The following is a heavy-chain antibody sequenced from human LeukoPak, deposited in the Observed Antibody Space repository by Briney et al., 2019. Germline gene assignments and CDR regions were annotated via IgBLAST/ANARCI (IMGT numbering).Heavy chain of an antibody. CDR2: ISGSGGST. CDR1: GFTFSSSA. Sequence: PGGSLRLSCAASGFTFSSSAMSWVRQAPGKGLEWVSAISGSGGSTYYADSVKGRFTISRDNSKNTLYLQMNSLRAEDTAVYYCAKDVGAAGPNDTFDYWGQGTLVTVSS. J-gene: IGHJ4*02. D-gene: IGHD6-13*01. CDR3: AKDVGAAGPNDTFDY. V-gene: IGHV3-23*01.